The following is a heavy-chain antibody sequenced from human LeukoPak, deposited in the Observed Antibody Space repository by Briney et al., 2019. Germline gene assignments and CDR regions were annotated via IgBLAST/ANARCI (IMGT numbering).Heavy chain of an antibody. CDR3: AKDLDIVATITGN. V-gene: IGHV3-7*03. CDR2: IKQDGSEK. CDR1: GFTFSDYW. Sequence: GGSLRLSCAASGFTFSDYWMSWVRQAPGKGLEWVANIKQDGSEKYYVDSVKGRFTISRDNAKNSLYLQMNSLRAEDTAVYYCAKDLDIVATITGNWGQGTLVTVSS. D-gene: IGHD5-12*01. J-gene: IGHJ4*02.